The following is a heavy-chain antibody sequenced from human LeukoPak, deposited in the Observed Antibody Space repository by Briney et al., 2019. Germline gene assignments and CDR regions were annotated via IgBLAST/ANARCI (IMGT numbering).Heavy chain of an antibody. J-gene: IGHJ4*02. Sequence: GGSLRLSCAASGFTFSSYSMNWVRQAPGKGLEWVSSISSSSSYIYYADSVKGRFTISRDNAKNSLYLQMNSLRAEDTAVYYCARETLSGSYHHFDYWGQGTLVTVSS. CDR1: GFTFSSYS. V-gene: IGHV3-21*01. CDR3: ARETLSGSYHHFDY. CDR2: ISSSSSYI. D-gene: IGHD1-26*01.